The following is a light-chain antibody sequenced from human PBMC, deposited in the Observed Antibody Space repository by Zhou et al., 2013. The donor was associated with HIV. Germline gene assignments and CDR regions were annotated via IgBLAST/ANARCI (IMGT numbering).Light chain of an antibody. CDR3: QQYNNWPLT. V-gene: IGKV3-15*01. J-gene: IGKJ4*01. Sequence: IMMTQSPATLSVSPGERATLSCRASKSVGTNVAWYQQKPGQAPRLLLYGASTRATDIPARFSGTGSGTEFTLTISSLRSEDFAVYYCQQYNNWPLTFGGGTKVAIK. CDR2: GAS. CDR1: KSVGTN.